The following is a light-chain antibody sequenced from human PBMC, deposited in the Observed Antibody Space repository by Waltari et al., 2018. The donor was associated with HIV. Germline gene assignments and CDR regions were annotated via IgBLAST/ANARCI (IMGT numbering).Light chain of an antibody. V-gene: IGKV3-11*01. CDR1: QNIGNY. J-gene: IGKJ5*01. Sequence: EVVLTQSPSTLSLSQGARATLSCRASQNIGNYLARYQQKPGQAPRLLIYDASTRASGIPARFSGSGSGTDFTLTISSLEPEDVAVYYCQQRSNWPPVTFGQGTRLEI. CDR3: QQRSNWPPVT. CDR2: DAS.